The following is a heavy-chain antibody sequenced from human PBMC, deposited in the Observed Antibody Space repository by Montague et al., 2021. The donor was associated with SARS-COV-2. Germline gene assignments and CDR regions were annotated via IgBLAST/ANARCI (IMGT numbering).Heavy chain of an antibody. V-gene: IGHV3-23*01. CDR2: ITVGGAGT. Sequence: SLRLSCAASGFTFTSYGMAWVRQAPGKGLEWVSVITVGGAGTYYAESVEGRFTISRDHSRNTLFLQMNSLRAEDTAVYYCAKRGSYFFDYWGQGTLVTVSS. CDR1: GFTFTSYG. D-gene: IGHD1-26*01. J-gene: IGHJ4*02. CDR3: AKRGSYFFDY.